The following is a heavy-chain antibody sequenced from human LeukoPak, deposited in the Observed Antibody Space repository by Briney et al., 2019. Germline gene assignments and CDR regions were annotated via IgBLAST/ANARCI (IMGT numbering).Heavy chain of an antibody. J-gene: IGHJ6*03. CDR3: ARVFYGAYYMDV. D-gene: IGHD4-17*01. CDR2: ISSSSSYI. V-gene: IGHV3-21*01. CDR1: GFTFDDYA. Sequence: GRSLRLSCAASGFTFDDYAMHWVRQAPGKGLEWVSSISSSSSYIYYADSVKGRFTISRDNAKNSLYLQMNSLRAEDTAVYYCARVFYGAYYMDVWGKGTTVTVSS.